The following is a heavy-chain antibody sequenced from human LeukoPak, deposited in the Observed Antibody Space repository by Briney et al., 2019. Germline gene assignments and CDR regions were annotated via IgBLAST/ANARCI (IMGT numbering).Heavy chain of an antibody. CDR2: ISSSSSAI. V-gene: IGHV3-48*01. CDR1: GFTFSSYG. D-gene: IGHD5-18*01. Sequence: GGSLRLSCAASGFTFSSYGMNWVRQAPGKGLEWVSYISSSSSAIYYADSVKGRFTISRDNAKSSLYLQMNSLRAEDTAVYYCARDSAATAILAFNWFDPWGQGTLVTVSS. J-gene: IGHJ5*02. CDR3: ARDSAATAILAFNWFDP.